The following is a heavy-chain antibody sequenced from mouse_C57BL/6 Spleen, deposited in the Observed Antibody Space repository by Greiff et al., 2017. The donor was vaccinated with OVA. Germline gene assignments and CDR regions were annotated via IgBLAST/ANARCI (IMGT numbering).Heavy chain of an antibody. CDR3: GRGGDGSDY. CDR1: GYTFTSYW. V-gene: IGHV1-64*01. J-gene: IGHJ2*01. CDR2: IPPNSGST. Sequence: VQLQQPGAELVKPGASVKLSCKASGYTFTSYWMHWVKQRPGQGLEWIGMIPPNSGSTNYNEKFKSKATLTVNKSSSTAYMQLSSLTSADSAVFYCGRGGDGSDYWGQGTTLTVSA.